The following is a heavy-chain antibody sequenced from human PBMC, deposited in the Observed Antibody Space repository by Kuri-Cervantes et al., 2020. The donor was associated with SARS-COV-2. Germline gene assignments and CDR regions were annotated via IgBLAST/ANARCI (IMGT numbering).Heavy chain of an antibody. CDR3: ASRGGYSYGYPPTDYYMDV. Sequence: SETLSLTCTVSGGSISSQSYYWGWIRQPPGKGLEGIGSVYYSGTTYYNPSLRSRVTISLDTSKNQLSLNLNSVTAADTAVFYCASRGGYSYGYPPTDYYMDVWGKGTTVTVSS. V-gene: IGHV4-39*01. D-gene: IGHD5-18*01. CDR1: GGSISSQSYY. CDR2: VYYSGTT. J-gene: IGHJ6*03.